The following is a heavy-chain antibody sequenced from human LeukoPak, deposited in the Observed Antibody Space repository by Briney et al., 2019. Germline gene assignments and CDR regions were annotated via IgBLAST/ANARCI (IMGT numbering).Heavy chain of an antibody. CDR2: IYYSGST. D-gene: IGHD3-3*01. V-gene: IGHV4-59*11. J-gene: IGHJ4*02. CDR3: ARLVWSGYPSYFDY. CDR1: GGSISSHY. Sequence: SETLSLTCTVSGGSISSHYWSWIRQPPGKGREWIGYIYYSGSTNYNPSLKSRVTISVDTSKNQFSLKLSSVTAADTAVYYCARLVWSGYPSYFDYWGQGTLVTVSS.